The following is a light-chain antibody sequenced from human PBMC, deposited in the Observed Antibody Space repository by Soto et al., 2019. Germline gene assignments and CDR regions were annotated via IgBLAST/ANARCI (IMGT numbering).Light chain of an antibody. V-gene: IGKV1-39*01. CDR1: QSISSY. CDR3: QQKDT. CDR2: AAS. Sequence: DIQMTQSPSSLSASVGDRVTITCRASQSISSYLNWYQQKPGKAPKLLIYAASSLQSGVPSRFSGSGSGTDFTLTISSLQPEDFETYYCQQKDTFGPGTKVDIK. J-gene: IGKJ3*01.